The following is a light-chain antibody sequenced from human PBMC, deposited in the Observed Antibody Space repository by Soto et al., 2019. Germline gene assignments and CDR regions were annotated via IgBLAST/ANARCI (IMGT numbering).Light chain of an antibody. V-gene: IGKV3-15*01. CDR2: DAS. CDR1: EEVSSK. CDR3: LQYDKWPPGT. Sequence: IFRTQSPATLSVAPGVRATLSCRASEEVSSKLAWYQQKPGLPPRLVIYDASTEATGIPGRFSGSGSGKDFTLTISGLQSEDFAIYYCLQYDKWPPGTFGQGTKVEI. J-gene: IGKJ1*01.